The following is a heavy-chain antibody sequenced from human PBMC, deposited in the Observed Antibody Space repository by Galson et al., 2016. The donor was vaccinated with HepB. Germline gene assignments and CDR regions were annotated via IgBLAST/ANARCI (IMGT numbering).Heavy chain of an antibody. CDR1: GFTLEDYA. J-gene: IGHJ5*02. V-gene: IGHV3-9*01. D-gene: IGHD6-25*01. Sequence: SLRLSCAASGFTLEDYAMHWVRQAPGKGLEWVSGINWNSHYVAYADSVKGRFTMSRDNAKNSLYLQMDGLRGDDTALYYCAKDADGGIAAAGTRFEAWGEGTLVAVSS. CDR3: AKDADGGIAAAGTRFEA. CDR2: INWNSHYV.